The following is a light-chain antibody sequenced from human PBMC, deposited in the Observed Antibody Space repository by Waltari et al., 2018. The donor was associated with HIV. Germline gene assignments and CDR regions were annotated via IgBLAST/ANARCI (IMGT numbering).Light chain of an antibody. J-gene: IGKJ1*01. CDR3: QQRNSWPRT. V-gene: IGKV3-11*01. CDR1: QSVSSN. Sequence: VVMTQSPATLSVSPGETATLSCRASQSVSSNLAWYQQKPGQAPRLLIYDASSRATGIPARFSGSGSGTDFTLTISSLEPEDFAVYYCQQRNSWPRTFGQGTRVEGK. CDR2: DAS.